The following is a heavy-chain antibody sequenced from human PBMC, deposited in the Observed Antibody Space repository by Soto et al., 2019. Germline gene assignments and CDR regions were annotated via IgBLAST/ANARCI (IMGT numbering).Heavy chain of an antibody. CDR1: GFTFRNYG. Sequence: QVQLVESGGGVVQPGRSLRLSCAASGFTFRNYGMHWVRQVPGKGLEWVAVIWCDGSNKYYADSVKGRFTITRDNSKNKLNRQLNSLRTEDTAVYYCASLGQDSGGWYYFDYWGRGTLVTVSS. CDR2: IWCDGSNK. J-gene: IGHJ4*01. D-gene: IGHD6-19*01. V-gene: IGHV3-33*08. CDR3: ASLGQDSGGWYYFDY.